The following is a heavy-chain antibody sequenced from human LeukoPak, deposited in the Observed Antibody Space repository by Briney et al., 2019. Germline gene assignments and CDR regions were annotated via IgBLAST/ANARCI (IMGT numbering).Heavy chain of an antibody. CDR2: IYYSGST. Sequence: PSQTLSLTSTVSGGSISSGGYYWSWIRQHPGKGLEWIGYIYYSGSTYYNPSLKSRVTISVDTSKNQFSLKLSSVTAADTAVYYCARGHGGHRATYYDYVWGSYRQYYFDYWGQGTLVTVSS. V-gene: IGHV4-31*03. D-gene: IGHD3-16*02. J-gene: IGHJ4*02. CDR3: ARGHGGHRATYYDYVWGSYRQYYFDY. CDR1: GGSISSGGYY.